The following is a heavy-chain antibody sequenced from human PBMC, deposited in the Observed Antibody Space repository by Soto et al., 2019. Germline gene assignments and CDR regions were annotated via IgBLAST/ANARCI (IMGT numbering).Heavy chain of an antibody. Sequence: GGSLRLSCAASGFTFSNAWMNWVRQAPGKGLEWVGRIKSKTDGGTTDYAAPVKGRFTISRDDSKNTLYLQMNSLKTEDTAVYYCTTGVGATLWYYYYYGMDVWGQGTTVTVSS. CDR1: GFTFSNAW. D-gene: IGHD1-26*01. V-gene: IGHV3-15*07. CDR2: IKSKTDGGTT. J-gene: IGHJ6*02. CDR3: TTGVGATLWYYYYYGMDV.